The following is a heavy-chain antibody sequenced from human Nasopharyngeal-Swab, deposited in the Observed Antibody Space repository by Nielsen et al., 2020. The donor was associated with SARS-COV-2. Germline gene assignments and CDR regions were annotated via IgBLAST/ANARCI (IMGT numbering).Heavy chain of an antibody. CDR3: ARAREMATGDY. J-gene: IGHJ4*02. Sequence: ASVKVSCKASGYTFTSYGISWVRQAPGQGLEWMGWINAYNGNTNYAQKLQGRVTMTTDTSTSTAYMELSRLRSDDTAVYYCARAREMATGDYWGQGTLVTVSS. V-gene: IGHV1-18*01. D-gene: IGHD5-24*01. CDR2: INAYNGNT. CDR1: GYTFTSYG.